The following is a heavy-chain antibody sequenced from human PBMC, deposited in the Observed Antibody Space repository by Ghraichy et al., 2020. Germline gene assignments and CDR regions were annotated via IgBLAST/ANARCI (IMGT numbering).Heavy chain of an antibody. CDR3: ARVLSDPLLRYFDWLLYSPEYFQH. D-gene: IGHD3-9*01. V-gene: IGHV3-7*01. CDR2: IKQDGSEK. Sequence: GGSPRLSCAASGFTFSSYWMSWVRQAPGKGLEWVANIKQDGSEKYYVDSVKGRFTISRDNAKNSLYLQMNSLRAEDTAVYYCARVLSDPLLRYFDWLLYSPEYFQHWGQGTLVTVSS. CDR1: GFTFSSYW. J-gene: IGHJ1*01.